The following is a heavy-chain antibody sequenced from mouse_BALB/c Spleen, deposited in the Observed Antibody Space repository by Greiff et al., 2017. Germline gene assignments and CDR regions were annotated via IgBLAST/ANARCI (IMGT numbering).Heavy chain of an antibody. CDR3: ARAYVYAMDY. J-gene: IGHJ4*01. D-gene: IGHD1-1*01. CDR1: GFNIKDYY. V-gene: IGHV14-1*02. Sequence: DVKLVESGAELVRPGALVKLSCKASGFNIKDYYMHWVKQRPEQGLEWIGWIDPENGNTIYDPKFQGKASITADTSSNTAYLQLSSLTSEDTAVYYCARAYVYAMDYWGQGTSVTVSS. CDR2: IDPENGNT.